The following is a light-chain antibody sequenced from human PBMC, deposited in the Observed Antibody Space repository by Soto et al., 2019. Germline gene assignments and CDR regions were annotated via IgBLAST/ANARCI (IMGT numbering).Light chain of an antibody. J-gene: IGKJ1*01. CDR3: QHYGSSPRT. Sequence: EIVLTQSPGTLSFSPGERATLSCRASQSITNNYLAWYQQKAGQVPRLLLYGASTSPTGIPGGFSGSGSGTGFTLTLTRLEPEDFAVYYCQHYGSSPRTFGQGTKVEIK. CDR2: GAS. CDR1: QSITNNY. V-gene: IGKV3-20*01.